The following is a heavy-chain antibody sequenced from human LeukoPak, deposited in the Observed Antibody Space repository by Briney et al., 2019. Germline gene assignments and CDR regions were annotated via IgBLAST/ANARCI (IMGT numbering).Heavy chain of an antibody. V-gene: IGHV1-8*01. D-gene: IGHD5-24*01. CDR1: GYTFASYD. CDR2: MNPNSGNT. CDR3: ARGVRWLLMRGFGY. Sequence: ASVKVSCKASGYTFASYDINWVRQATGQGLEWMGWMNPNSGNTGYAQKFQGRVTMTRNTSISTAYMELSSLRSEDTAVYYCARGVRWLLMRGFGYWGQGTLVTVSS. J-gene: IGHJ4*02.